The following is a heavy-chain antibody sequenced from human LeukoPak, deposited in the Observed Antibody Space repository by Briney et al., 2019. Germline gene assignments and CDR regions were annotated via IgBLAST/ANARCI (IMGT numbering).Heavy chain of an antibody. D-gene: IGHD2-2*01. CDR2: IYTSGST. V-gene: IGHV4-4*09. CDR1: GGSITNYY. J-gene: IGHJ4*02. CDR3: ARHYCSSTSCFQGVYGY. Sequence: PSETLSLTCTVPGGSITNYYWSWIRQPPGKGLEWIGYIYTSGSTNYNPYLKNRVTISVYTSKNQFSLKLSSVTVADPAVYYCARHYCSSTSCFQGVYGYWGQGTLVTVSS.